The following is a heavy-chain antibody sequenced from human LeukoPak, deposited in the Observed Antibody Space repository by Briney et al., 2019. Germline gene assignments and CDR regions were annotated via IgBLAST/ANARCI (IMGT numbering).Heavy chain of an antibody. Sequence: HSGGSLRLSCAASGFTFSNYAMTWVRQAPGKGLEWVSSISGSGGRTYYADSVKGRFTISRHNSENTLFLQMNSLRAEDTAVYYCAKDSHYFDISGYYYFDYWGQGTLVTASS. J-gene: IGHJ4*02. CDR1: GFTFSNYA. D-gene: IGHD3-22*01. V-gene: IGHV3-23*01. CDR3: AKDSHYFDISGYYYFDY. CDR2: ISGSGGRT.